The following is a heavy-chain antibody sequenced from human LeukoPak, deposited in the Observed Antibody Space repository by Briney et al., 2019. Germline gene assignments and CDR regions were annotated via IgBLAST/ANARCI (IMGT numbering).Heavy chain of an antibody. Sequence: PGGSLRLSCAASGFTFDDYAMHWVRQAPGEGVEWVSGISWNSGSIGYADSVKGRFTISRDNAKNSLYLQMNSLRAEDTALYYCAEDDFDYWGQGTLVTVSS. V-gene: IGHV3-9*01. J-gene: IGHJ4*02. CDR2: ISWNSGSI. CDR1: GFTFDDYA. CDR3: AEDDFDY.